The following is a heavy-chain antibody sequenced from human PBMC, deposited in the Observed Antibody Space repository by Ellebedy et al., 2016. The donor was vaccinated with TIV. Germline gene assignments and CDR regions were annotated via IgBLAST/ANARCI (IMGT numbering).Heavy chain of an antibody. V-gene: IGHV3-7*01. J-gene: IGHJ4*02. Sequence: GGSLRLSCAASGFTFSNYWMLWVRQAPGKGLEWVAFINPDGSKKYYVDSVKGRFTISRDSAKNSLYLQMNTLGGEDTAVYYCSTVEWYRSDYWGQGTLVTVSS. CDR2: INPDGSKK. D-gene: IGHD3-3*01. CDR3: STVEWYRSDY. CDR1: GFTFSNYW.